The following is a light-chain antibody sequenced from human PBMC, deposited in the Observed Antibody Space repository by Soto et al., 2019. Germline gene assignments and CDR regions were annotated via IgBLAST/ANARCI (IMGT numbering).Light chain of an antibody. CDR1: QSVSSN. V-gene: IGKV3-15*01. CDR3: QQDNNYPSDRT. J-gene: IGKJ1*01. Sequence: EIVMTQSPATLSVSPGERATLSCRASQSVSSNLAWYQQKPGQAPRLLIYGASTRATGIPATFSGSVSGTEFTLTISSRQSEAVAVYFCQQDNNYPSDRTFGQGTKVEIK. CDR2: GAS.